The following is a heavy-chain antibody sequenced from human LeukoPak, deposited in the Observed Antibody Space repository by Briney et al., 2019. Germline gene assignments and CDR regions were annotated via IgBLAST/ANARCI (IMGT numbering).Heavy chain of an antibody. Sequence: PGGSLRLSCTASGFTYSHYGMHWVRQAPGKGLEWVAVIWSDGTEKYYADAVKGRFTISRDNSRNTLYLQMNSLRGEDTAVYYCAKDAQRGLDYTYSFEHWGQGTLVTVSS. J-gene: IGHJ5*02. CDR2: IWSDGTEK. CDR1: GFTYSHYG. V-gene: IGHV3-33*06. D-gene: IGHD3/OR15-3a*01. CDR3: AKDAQRGLDYTYSFEH.